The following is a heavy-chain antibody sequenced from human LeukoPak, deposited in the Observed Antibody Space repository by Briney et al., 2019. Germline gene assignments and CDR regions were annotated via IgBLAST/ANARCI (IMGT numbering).Heavy chain of an antibody. CDR2: IYYSGST. V-gene: IGHV4-30-4*08. Sequence: SETLSLTCTVSGGSISSGDYYWSWIRQPPGKGLEWIGYIYYSGSTYYNPSLKSRVTISVDTSKNQYSLKLSSVTAADTAVYYCARKLRFLEWLPYARWFDPWGQGTLVTVSS. CDR3: ARKLRFLEWLPYARWFDP. CDR1: GGSISSGDYY. J-gene: IGHJ5*02. D-gene: IGHD3-3*01.